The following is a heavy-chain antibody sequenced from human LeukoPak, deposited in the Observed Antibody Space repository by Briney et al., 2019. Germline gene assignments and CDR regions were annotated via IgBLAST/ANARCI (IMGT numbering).Heavy chain of an antibody. V-gene: IGHV3-30*02. CDR3: ARAGCSSTSCPTAYYYYYYMDV. D-gene: IGHD2-2*01. J-gene: IGHJ6*03. Sequence: GGSLRLSCAASGFTFSSYGMHWVRQAPGKGLEWVAFIRYDGSNKYYADSVKGRFTISRGNSKNMLYLQMNSLRGEDTAVYYCARAGCSSTSCPTAYYYYYYMDVWGKGTTVTVSS. CDR1: GFTFSSYG. CDR2: IRYDGSNK.